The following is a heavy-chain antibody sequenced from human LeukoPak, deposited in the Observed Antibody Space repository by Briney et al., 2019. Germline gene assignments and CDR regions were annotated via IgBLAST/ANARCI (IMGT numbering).Heavy chain of an antibody. Sequence: SETLSLTCTVSGYSISTGYYWGWIRLPPGKGLEWIGSIYHSGSTYYNPSLKSRITISIDTSKNQFSLKLTSVTAADTTVYYSARGIVTGTPNWFDPWGQGTLVTVSS. D-gene: IGHD1-20*01. CDR3: ARGIVTGTPNWFDP. V-gene: IGHV4-38-2*02. CDR1: GYSISTGYY. CDR2: IYHSGST. J-gene: IGHJ5*02.